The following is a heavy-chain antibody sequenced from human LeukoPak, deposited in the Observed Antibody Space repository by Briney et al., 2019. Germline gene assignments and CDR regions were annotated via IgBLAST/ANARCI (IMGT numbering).Heavy chain of an antibody. Sequence: QPGGSLRLSCAASGFTFSSYGMHWVRQAPGKGLEWVAFIRYDGSNKYYADSVKGRFTISRDNSKNTLYLQMNSLRAEDTAVYYCARGVGAYYYYYYMDVWGKGTTVTVSS. CDR1: GFTFSSYG. CDR2: IRYDGSNK. V-gene: IGHV3-30*02. J-gene: IGHJ6*03. CDR3: ARGVGAYYYYYYMDV.